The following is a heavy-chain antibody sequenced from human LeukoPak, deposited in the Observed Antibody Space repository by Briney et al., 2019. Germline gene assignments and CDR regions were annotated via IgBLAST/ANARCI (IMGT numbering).Heavy chain of an antibody. J-gene: IGHJ4*02. CDR3: ARQNDFWRGYYDY. V-gene: IGHV3-30*02. CDR2: IRYDGSNK. CDR1: GFTFSSYG. Sequence: GGSLRLSCAASGFTFSSYGMHWVRQAPGKGLEWVAFIRYDGSNKYYADSVKGRFTISRDNSKNTLYLQMNSLRAEDTAVYYCARQNDFWRGYYDYWGQGILVSVSS. D-gene: IGHD3-3*01.